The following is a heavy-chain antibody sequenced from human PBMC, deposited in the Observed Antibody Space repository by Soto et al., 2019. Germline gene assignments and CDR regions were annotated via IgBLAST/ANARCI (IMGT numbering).Heavy chain of an antibody. V-gene: IGHV3-74*01. D-gene: IGHD4-4*01. J-gene: IGHJ4*01. Sequence: GGSLRLSWAASGLPCGDNWMHWVRQAPGKGLVWVSRISNDGSDTTYADSVRGRFTASRDNAKNTLYLQMNSLRAEDTAVYYCARDSYSSATHWGHGTLVTVSS. CDR3: ARDSYSSATH. CDR1: GLPCGDNW. CDR2: ISNDGSDT.